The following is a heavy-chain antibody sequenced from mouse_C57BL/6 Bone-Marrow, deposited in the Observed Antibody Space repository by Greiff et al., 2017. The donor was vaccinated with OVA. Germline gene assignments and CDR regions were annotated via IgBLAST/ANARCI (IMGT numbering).Heavy chain of an antibody. V-gene: IGHV1-55*01. CDR2: IYPGSGST. D-gene: IGHD1-1*01. CDR1: GYTFTSYW. Sequence: QVQLQQSGAELVKPGASVKMSCKASGYTFTSYWITWVKQRPGHGLEWIGDIYPGSGSTNYNATFKSKATLTVDTSSSPAYMQRSSLTSEDSAVYYCARGTTVVAHFDYWGQGTTLTVSS. J-gene: IGHJ2*01. CDR3: ARGTTVVAHFDY.